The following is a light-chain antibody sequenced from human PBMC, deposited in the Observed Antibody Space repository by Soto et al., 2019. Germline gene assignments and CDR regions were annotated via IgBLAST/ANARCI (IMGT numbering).Light chain of an antibody. CDR3: CSYAGSNNLL. V-gene: IGLV2-23*01. CDR2: EGS. CDR1: SSDVGSYNL. J-gene: IGLJ2*01. Sequence: QSALTQPASVSGSPGQSITISGTGTSSDVGSYNLVSWYQQHPGKAPKLMIYEGSKRPSGVSNRFPGSKSGNTASLTISGLQAEDEADYYCCSYAGSNNLLFGGGTKLTVL.